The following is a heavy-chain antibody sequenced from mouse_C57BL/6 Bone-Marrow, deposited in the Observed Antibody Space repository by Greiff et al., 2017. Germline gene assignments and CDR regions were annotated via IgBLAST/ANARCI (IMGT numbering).Heavy chain of an antibody. J-gene: IGHJ4*01. Sequence: VNVVESGAELVRPGASVKLSCKASGYTFTDYYINWVKQRPGQGLEWIARIYPGSGNTYYNEKFKGKATLTAEKSSSTAYMQLSSLTSEDSAVYFCAREIYYGSYYYAMDYWGQGTSVTVSS. D-gene: IGHD2-2*01. CDR1: GYTFTDYY. CDR3: AREIYYGSYYYAMDY. CDR2: IYPGSGNT. V-gene: IGHV1-76*01.